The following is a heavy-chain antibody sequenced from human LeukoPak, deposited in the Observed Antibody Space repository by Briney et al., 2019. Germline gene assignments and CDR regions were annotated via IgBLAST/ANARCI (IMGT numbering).Heavy chain of an antibody. Sequence: SETLSLTCAVSGDSLISSSWWSWVRQPPGKGLEWIGAIFHSGSINYNPSLKSRVTISLDKSKNHFSLKLTSVTAADTAVYYCARVGVSNYVKKWFDPWGQGTLVTVSS. CDR2: IFHSGSI. J-gene: IGHJ5*02. D-gene: IGHD3-16*01. CDR3: ARVGVSNYVKKWFDP. V-gene: IGHV4-4*02. CDR1: GDSLISSSW.